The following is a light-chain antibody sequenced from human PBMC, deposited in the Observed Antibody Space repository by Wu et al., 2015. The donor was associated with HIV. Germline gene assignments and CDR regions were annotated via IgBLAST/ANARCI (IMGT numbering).Light chain of an antibody. V-gene: IGKV3-11*01. CDR1: QSVSSY. J-gene: IGKJ4*01. CDR3: QQRINWPLT. Sequence: EIVLTQSPVTLSLSPGERATLSCRASQSVSSYLAWYQQKPGQAPRLLIFDASNRATGIPARFSGSGSGTDFTLTISSLEPEDFAVYYCQQRINWPLTFGGGTKVEIK. CDR2: DAS.